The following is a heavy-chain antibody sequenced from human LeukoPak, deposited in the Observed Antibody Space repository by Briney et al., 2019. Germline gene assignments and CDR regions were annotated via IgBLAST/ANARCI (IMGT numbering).Heavy chain of an antibody. Sequence: LRLSCAASGFTFDDYAMHWIRQPPGKGLEWIGYIYHSGSTYYNPSLKSRVTISVDTSKNQFSLKLSSVTAADTAVYYCARRAYYYDRALRIDPWGQGTLVTVSS. V-gene: IGHV4-30-2*01. CDR2: IYHSGST. J-gene: IGHJ5*02. CDR1: GFTFDDYA. CDR3: ARRAYYYDRALRIDP. D-gene: IGHD3-22*01.